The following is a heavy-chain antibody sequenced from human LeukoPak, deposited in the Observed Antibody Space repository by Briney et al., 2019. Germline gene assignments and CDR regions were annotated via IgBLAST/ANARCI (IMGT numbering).Heavy chain of an antibody. CDR3: ARDRGPEWWGSFDY. J-gene: IGHJ4*02. CDR2: INPNSGGT. V-gene: IGHV1-2*02. D-gene: IGHD3-16*01. Sequence: ASVKVSCKASGYTFTGFYLHWLRQAPGQGLDGMGWINPNSGGTNYAQKFQGGVTMTRDTSISTAYMELSSLRSDDTAVYYCARDRGPEWWGSFDYWGQGSLVTVSS. CDR1: GYTFTGFY.